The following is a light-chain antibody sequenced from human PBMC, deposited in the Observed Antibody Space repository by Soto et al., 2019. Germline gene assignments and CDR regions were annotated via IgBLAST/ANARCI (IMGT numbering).Light chain of an antibody. J-gene: IGKJ4*01. CDR1: QSVSSN. CDR3: QQYDSYSPLT. CDR2: GAS. Sequence: EIVMTPSPATLSVSPGERATLSCRASQSVSSNLAWYQQKPGQAPRLLIYGASTRATGIPARFSGSGSGTEFTLTISSLQPDDFATYYCQQYDSYSPLTFGGGTKVDIK. V-gene: IGKV3-15*01.